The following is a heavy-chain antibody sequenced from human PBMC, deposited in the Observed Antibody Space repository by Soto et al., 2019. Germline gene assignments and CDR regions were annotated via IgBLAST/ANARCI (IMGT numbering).Heavy chain of an antibody. CDR2: ISAYNGNT. J-gene: IGHJ4*02. D-gene: IGHD3-16*02. CDR1: GYTFTSYG. CDR3: ARVGDYDYVWGSYRYSGYFDY. Sequence: QVPLVQSGAEVKKPGASVKVSCKASGYTFTSYGISWVRQAPGQGLEWMGWISAYNGNTNYAQKLQGRVTMTTDTSTSTAYMELRSLRSDDTAVYYCARVGDYDYVWGSYRYSGYFDYWGQGTLVTVSS. V-gene: IGHV1-18*01.